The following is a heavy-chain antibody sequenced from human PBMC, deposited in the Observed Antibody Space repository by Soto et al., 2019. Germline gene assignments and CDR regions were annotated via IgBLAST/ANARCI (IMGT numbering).Heavy chain of an antibody. J-gene: IGHJ4*02. CDR3: ASMGYHYGSGSYPLDY. V-gene: IGHV4-59*08. D-gene: IGHD3-10*01. CDR1: GGSISSYY. Sequence: QVQLQESGPGLVKPSETLSLTCTVSGGSISSYYWTWIRQPPGKGLEWIGFIYNSGSTHYNPSLKSRVTISVDTSKNQLSLKPRSVTAADAAVYYCASMGYHYGSGSYPLDYWGQGTLVTVSS. CDR2: IYNSGST.